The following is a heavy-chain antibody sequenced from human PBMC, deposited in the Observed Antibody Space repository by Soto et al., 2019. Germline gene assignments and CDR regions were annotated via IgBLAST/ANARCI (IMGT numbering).Heavy chain of an antibody. CDR1: GFTFSSYA. Sequence: QVQLVESGGGVVQPGRSLRLSCAASGFTFSSYAMHWVRQAPGKGLEWVAVISYDGSNKYYADSVKGRFTISRDNSKNTLYLQMNSLRAEDTAVYYCARPVGGYTVANFDYWGQGTLVTVSS. CDR2: ISYDGSNK. D-gene: IGHD3-16*01. V-gene: IGHV3-30-3*01. J-gene: IGHJ4*02. CDR3: ARPVGGYTVANFDY.